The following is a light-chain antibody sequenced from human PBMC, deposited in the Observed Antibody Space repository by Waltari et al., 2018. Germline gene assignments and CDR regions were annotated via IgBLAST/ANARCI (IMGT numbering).Light chain of an antibody. CDR2: DAK. Sequence: QSALTQPRSVSGSPGQSVTISCTGTSSDVGGYNYVSWYQQHPAKAPKLMIYDAKKRPPGVPDRFYGSKSRDTGSLAISGRQADDEDDFYCCSYAGSYILVVGGGTKLTVL. J-gene: IGLJ2*01. CDR1: SSDVGGYNY. CDR3: CSYAGSYILV. V-gene: IGLV2-11*01.